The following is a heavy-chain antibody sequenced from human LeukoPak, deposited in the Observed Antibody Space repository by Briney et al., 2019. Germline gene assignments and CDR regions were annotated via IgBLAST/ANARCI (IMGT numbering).Heavy chain of an antibody. V-gene: IGHV1-8*01. J-gene: IGHJ3*02. Sequence: ASVKFSCKASGYTFTSYDINWVRQATGQGLEWMGWMNPNSGNTGYAQKFQGRVTITADESTSTAYMELSSLRSEDTAVYYCARVDPYSSSSSDDAFDIWGQGTMVTVSS. CDR2: MNPNSGNT. D-gene: IGHD6-6*01. CDR1: GYTFTSYD. CDR3: ARVDPYSSSSSDDAFDI.